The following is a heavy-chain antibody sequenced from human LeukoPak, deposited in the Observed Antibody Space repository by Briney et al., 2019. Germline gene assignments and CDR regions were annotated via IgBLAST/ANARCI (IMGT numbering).Heavy chain of an antibody. D-gene: IGHD2-2*01. CDR3: AKDWDSTLDY. V-gene: IGHV3-30*02. J-gene: IGHJ4*02. CDR2: IRYDGSNK. CDR1: GFTFSSYG. Sequence: GRSLRLSCAASGFTFSSYGMHWVRQAPGKGLEWVAFIRYDGSNKYYADSVKGRFTISRDNSKNTLYLQMNSLRAEDTAVYYCAKDWDSTLDYWGQGTLVTVSS.